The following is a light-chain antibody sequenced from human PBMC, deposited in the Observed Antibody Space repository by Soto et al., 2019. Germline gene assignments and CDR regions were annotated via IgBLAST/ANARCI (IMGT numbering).Light chain of an antibody. V-gene: IGKV3-20*01. J-gene: IGKJ3*01. Sequence: EIVLTQSPGTLSLSPGERATLSCRASQSVSSSNLAWYQQTPGQAPRLLIYGASSRATGIPDRFSGSGSGTDFTLTISRLEPEDFAVYYCQDGSSPLLTFGPGTTVDIK. CDR2: GAS. CDR1: QSVSSSN. CDR3: QDGSSPLLT.